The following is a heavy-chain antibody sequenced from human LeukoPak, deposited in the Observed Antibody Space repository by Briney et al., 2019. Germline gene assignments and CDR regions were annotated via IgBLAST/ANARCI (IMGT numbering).Heavy chain of an antibody. Sequence: ASVKVSCKASGYTFTGYYMHWVRQAPGQGLEWMGWMNPNSGNTGYAQKFQGRVTMTRNTSISTAYMELSSLRSEDTAVYYCARGQEYYYGSGSYNPWGQGTLVTVSS. CDR1: GYTFTGYY. CDR3: ARGQEYYYGSGSYNP. CDR2: MNPNSGNT. D-gene: IGHD3-10*01. V-gene: IGHV1-8*02. J-gene: IGHJ5*02.